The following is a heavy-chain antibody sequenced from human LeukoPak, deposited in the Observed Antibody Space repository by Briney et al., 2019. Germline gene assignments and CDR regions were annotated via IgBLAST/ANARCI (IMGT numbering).Heavy chain of an antibody. CDR3: ARARGDSIAAAAPNLDY. J-gene: IGHJ4*02. D-gene: IGHD6-13*01. V-gene: IGHV4-39*07. CDR2: AYYSGST. Sequence: SETLSLTCTVSGGSISSSSYYWGWIRQPPGKGLEWIGSAYYSGSTYYNPSLKSRVTISVDTSKNQFSLKLSSATAADTAVYYCARARGDSIAAAAPNLDYWGQGTLVTVSS. CDR1: GGSISSSSYY.